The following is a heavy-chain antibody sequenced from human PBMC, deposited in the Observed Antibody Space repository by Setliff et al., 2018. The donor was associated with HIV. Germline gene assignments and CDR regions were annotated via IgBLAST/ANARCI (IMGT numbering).Heavy chain of an antibody. CDR3: ARDYYDSSGYIFFPGLPDY. CDR1: GYTFTGYY. J-gene: IGHJ4*02. Sequence: RASVKVSCKASGYTFTGYYMHWVRQAPGQGLEWMGWINPNSGGTNFAQKFQGRVTMTRDTSISTAYMELSRLRSYDTAVYYCARDYYDSSGYIFFPGLPDYWGQGTLVTVSS. CDR2: INPNSGGT. D-gene: IGHD3-22*01. V-gene: IGHV1-2*02.